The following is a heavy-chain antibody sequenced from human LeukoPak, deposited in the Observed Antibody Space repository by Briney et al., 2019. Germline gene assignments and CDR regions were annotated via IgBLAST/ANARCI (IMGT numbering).Heavy chain of an antibody. Sequence: GGSLRLSCAASGFIFSSNWMSWVRLAPGEGLEWVANIKEDGTETYYVDSVKVRFTISRDNAKTSLYLQMNSLRVGDTAVYYGAKEGRSLQTYWGQGTLVTVSS. CDR1: GFIFSSNW. CDR3: AKEGRSLQTY. D-gene: IGHD5-24*01. J-gene: IGHJ4*02. V-gene: IGHV3-7*03. CDR2: IKEDGTET.